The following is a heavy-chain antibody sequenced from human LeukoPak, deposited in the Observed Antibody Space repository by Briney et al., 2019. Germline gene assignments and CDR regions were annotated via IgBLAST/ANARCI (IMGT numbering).Heavy chain of an antibody. CDR2: ISWNSGGI. J-gene: IGHJ4*02. CDR1: GFTFDDYA. D-gene: IGHD5-18*01. Sequence: GGSLRLTCAASGFTFDDYAMHWVRQAPGKGLEWVSGISWNSGGIGYADSVKGRFTISRDNAKNSLYLQMNSLRAEDTALYYCAKDRLTDLGGYSYGGGLDYWGQGTLVTVSS. V-gene: IGHV3-9*01. CDR3: AKDRLTDLGGYSYGGGLDY.